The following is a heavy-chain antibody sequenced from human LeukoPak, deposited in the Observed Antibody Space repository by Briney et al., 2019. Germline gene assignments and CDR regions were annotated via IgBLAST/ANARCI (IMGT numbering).Heavy chain of an antibody. D-gene: IGHD2-2*01. CDR3: AKVPLVVPAALSYFDY. CDR1: GFTFSSYA. Sequence: GGSLRLSCAASGFTFSSYAMHWVRQAPGKGLEWVAVISYDGSNKYYADSVKGRFTISRDNSKNTLYLQMNSLRAEDTAVYYCAKVPLVVPAALSYFDYWGQGTLVTVSS. V-gene: IGHV3-30*01. CDR2: ISYDGSNK. J-gene: IGHJ4*02.